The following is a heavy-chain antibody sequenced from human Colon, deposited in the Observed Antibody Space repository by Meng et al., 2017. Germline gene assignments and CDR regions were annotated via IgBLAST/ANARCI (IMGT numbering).Heavy chain of an antibody. CDR2: IMPSVGDA. V-gene: IGHV1-2*06. CDR3: VRDGSYYDFDY. Sequence: QGQLVQSGAEVKKPGVSVKVSCKSSGYTFIDSHVHWVRQAPGQGLEWMGRIMPSVGDASSAEKFQGRLTLTWDTSIDTAYMDLSSLRSDDSAIYYCVRDGSYYDFDYWGQGTLVTVSS. J-gene: IGHJ4*02. D-gene: IGHD3-10*01. CDR1: GYTFIDSH.